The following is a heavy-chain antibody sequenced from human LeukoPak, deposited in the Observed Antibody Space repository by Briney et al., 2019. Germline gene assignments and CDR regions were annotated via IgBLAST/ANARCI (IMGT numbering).Heavy chain of an antibody. D-gene: IGHD3-22*01. CDR3: ARDRHYYDSSGYNNWFDP. Sequence: SETLSLTCTVSGGSISSYYWSWIRQPPGKGLEWIGYIYTSGSTNYNPSLKSRVTMSVDTSKNQFSLKLSSVTAADTAVYYCARDRHYYDSSGYNNWFDPWGQGTLVTVSS. CDR2: IYTSGST. J-gene: IGHJ5*02. V-gene: IGHV4-4*08. CDR1: GGSISSYY.